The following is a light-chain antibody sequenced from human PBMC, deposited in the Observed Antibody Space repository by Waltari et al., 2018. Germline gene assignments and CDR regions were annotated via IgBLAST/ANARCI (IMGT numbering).Light chain of an antibody. V-gene: IGKV3-20*01. Sequence: CSASQRGSRCLAVCQQIPGQTPRLLIYYSSSRASGIPDGLSGSGSATDFSLTISWLEPEDFAFYYCHEYWTLPATFGQGTKVEIK. CDR3: HEYWTLPAT. J-gene: IGKJ1*01. CDR2: YSS. CDR1: QRGSRC.